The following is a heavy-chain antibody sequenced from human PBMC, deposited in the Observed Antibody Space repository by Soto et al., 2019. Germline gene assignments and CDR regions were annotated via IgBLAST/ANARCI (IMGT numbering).Heavy chain of an antibody. CDR2: INHSGST. V-gene: IGHV4-34*01. Sequence: SETLSITCAVYGESFSGYYWSWLRQPPGKGLEWIGEINHSGSTNYNPSLKSRVTISVDTSKNQFSLKLSSVTAADTAVYYCARGPLLATTKSNAFDIWGQGAMVT. CDR1: GESFSGYY. CDR3: ARGPLLATTKSNAFDI. D-gene: IGHD2-21*01. J-gene: IGHJ3*02.